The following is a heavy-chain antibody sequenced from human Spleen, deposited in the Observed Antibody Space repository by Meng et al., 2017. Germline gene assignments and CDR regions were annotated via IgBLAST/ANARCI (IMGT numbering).Heavy chain of an antibody. D-gene: IGHD4-23*01. J-gene: IGHJ4*02. CDR1: GFTFSTYA. CDR2: ISYDGSNK. CDR3: ARLGDYGGNLKVDDY. Sequence: GESLKISCAASGFTFSTYAMHWVRQAPGKGLEWVAVISYDGSNKYYADSVKGRFTISRDNSKNTLYLQMNSLRAEDTAVYYCARLGDYGGNLKVDDYWGQGTLVTVSS. V-gene: IGHV3-30*04.